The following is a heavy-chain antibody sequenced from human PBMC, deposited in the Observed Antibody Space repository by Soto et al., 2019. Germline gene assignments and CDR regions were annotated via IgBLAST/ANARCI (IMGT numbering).Heavy chain of an antibody. CDR3: ARVLSGPFDY. CDR2: IYYSGST. CDR1: GCSMSNYY. Sequence: SESLSLTCTVSGCSMSNYYWSWIRQPPGKGLEWIGYIYYSGSTNYTPSLKSRVTISVDTSKNQFSLKLSSVTAADTAVYYCARVLSGPFDYWGQGTLVTVSS. V-gene: IGHV4-59*08. D-gene: IGHD1-1*01. J-gene: IGHJ4*02.